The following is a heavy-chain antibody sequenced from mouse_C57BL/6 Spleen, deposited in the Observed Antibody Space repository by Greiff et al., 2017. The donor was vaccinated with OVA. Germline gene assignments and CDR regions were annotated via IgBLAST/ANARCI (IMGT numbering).Heavy chain of an antibody. CDR1: GYTFTSYW. J-gene: IGHJ3*01. D-gene: IGHD1-3*01. V-gene: IGHV1-64*01. CDR2: IHPNSGST. Sequence: VKLQQPGAELVKPGASVTLSCKASGYTFTSYWMHWVKQRPGQGLEWIGMIHPNSGSTNYNEKFKSKATLTVDKSSSTAYMQLSSLTSEDSAVYYCAREITGFAYWGQGTLVTVSA. CDR3: AREITGFAY.